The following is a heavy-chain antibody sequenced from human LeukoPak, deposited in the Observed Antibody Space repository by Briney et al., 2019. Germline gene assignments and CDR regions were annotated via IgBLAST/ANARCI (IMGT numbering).Heavy chain of an antibody. CDR3: ARTLRITMVPGVIGD. CDR2: IYYSGST. J-gene: IGHJ4*02. Sequence: ETLSLTCTVSGGSISSSSYYWGWIRQPPGKGPEWIGSIYYSGSTYYNPSLKSRVTISVDTSKNQFSLKLSSVTAADTAVYYCARTLRITMVPGVIGDWGQGTLVTVSS. V-gene: IGHV4-39*01. D-gene: IGHD3-10*01. CDR1: GGSISSSSYY.